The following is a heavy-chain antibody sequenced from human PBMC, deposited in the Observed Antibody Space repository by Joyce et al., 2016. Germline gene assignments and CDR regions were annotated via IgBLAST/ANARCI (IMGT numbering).Heavy chain of an antibody. J-gene: IGHJ6*02. CDR2: RKPDGSEK. Sequence: EVQLVESGGGLVPPGGSLRLSCAASGFTFSTTWMTWVRQSPGKGPEWVANRKPDGSEKYYVGSVKGRFTISRDNAKNSLSLLMNSLRVDDTAVYYCATGGGMDVWGQGTTVTVSS. CDR3: ATGGGMDV. CDR1: GFTFSTTW. V-gene: IGHV3-7*01.